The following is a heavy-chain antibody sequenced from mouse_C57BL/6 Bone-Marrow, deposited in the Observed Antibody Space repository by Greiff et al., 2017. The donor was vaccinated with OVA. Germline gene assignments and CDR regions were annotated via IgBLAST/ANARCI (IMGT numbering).Heavy chain of an antibody. D-gene: IGHD1-2*01. CDR1: GYTFTDYY. J-gene: IGHJ2*01. Sequence: EVKLQESGPVLVKPGASVKMSCKASGYTFTDYYMNWVKQSHGKSLEWIGVINPYNGGTSYNQKFKGKATLTVDKSSSTAYMELNSLTSEDSAVYYCARRDSPLGGYWGQGTTLTVSS. CDR2: INPYNGGT. CDR3: ARRDSPLGGY. V-gene: IGHV1-19*01.